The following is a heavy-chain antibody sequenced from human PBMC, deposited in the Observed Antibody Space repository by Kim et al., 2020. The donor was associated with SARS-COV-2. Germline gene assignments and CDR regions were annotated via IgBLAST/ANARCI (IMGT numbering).Heavy chain of an antibody. CDR3: ARVIYCSGGSCYPALDWFDP. J-gene: IGHJ5*02. D-gene: IGHD2-15*01. Sequence: SETLSLTCTVSGGSISSGSYYWSWIRQPAGKGLEWIGRIYTSGSTNYNPSLKSRVTISVDTSKNQFSLKLSSVTAADTAVYYCARVIYCSGGSCYPALDWFDPWGQGTLVTVSS. V-gene: IGHV4-61*02. CDR1: GGSISSGSYY. CDR2: IYTSGST.